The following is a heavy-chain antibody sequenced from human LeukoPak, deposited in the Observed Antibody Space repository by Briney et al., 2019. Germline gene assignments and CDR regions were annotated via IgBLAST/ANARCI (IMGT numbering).Heavy chain of an antibody. D-gene: IGHD6-13*01. CDR1: GGSISSYY. V-gene: IGHV4-59*08. CDR2: IYYSGST. Sequence: SETLSRTCTVSGGSISSYYWSWIRQPPGKGLEWIGYIYYSGSTNYNPSLKSRVTISVDTSKNQFSLKVSSVTAADTAVYYCARGSSWSYYFDYWGQRTLVTVSS. J-gene: IGHJ4*02. CDR3: ARGSSWSYYFDY.